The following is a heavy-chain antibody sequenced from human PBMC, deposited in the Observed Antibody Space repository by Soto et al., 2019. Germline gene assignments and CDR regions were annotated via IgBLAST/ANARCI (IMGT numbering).Heavy chain of an antibody. CDR1: GYTFTSYG. V-gene: IGHV1-18*01. Sequence: ASVKVSCKASGYTFTSYGISWVRQAPGQGLEWMGWISAYNGNTNYAQKLQGRVTMTTDTSTSTAYMELRSLRSDDTAVYYYARYVNPYDTAVWFDPWGQGTLSPSPQ. D-gene: IGHD3-9*01. J-gene: IGHJ5*02. CDR2: ISAYNGNT. CDR3: ARYVNPYDTAVWFDP.